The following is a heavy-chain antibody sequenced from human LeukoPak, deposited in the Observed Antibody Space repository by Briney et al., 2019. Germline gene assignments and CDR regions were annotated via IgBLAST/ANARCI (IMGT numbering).Heavy chain of an antibody. CDR1: GFTFGDYA. Sequence: PGGSLRLSCTGSGFTFGDYAVSWVRQAPGKGLEWVGFIRGKAYGGTTEYAASVKGRFTISRDDSKNIACLQMNSLKTEDTAVYFCARDVKVVRYSGYDYVYWGQGTLVTVSS. J-gene: IGHJ4*02. D-gene: IGHD5-12*01. V-gene: IGHV3-49*04. CDR3: ARDVKVVRYSGYDYVY. CDR2: IRGKAYGGTT.